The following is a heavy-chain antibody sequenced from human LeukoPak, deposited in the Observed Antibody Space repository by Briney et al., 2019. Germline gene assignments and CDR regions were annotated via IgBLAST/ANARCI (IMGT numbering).Heavy chain of an antibody. V-gene: IGHV2-5*01. CDR1: GFSLSTSGVG. Sequence: SGPTLVKPTQTLTLTCTFSGFSLSTSGVGVGWIRQPPGKALEWLALIYWNEDKRYSPSLKSRLTITKDTSKNRVVLTMTNMDPVDTATYYCAHSRTRDQKYSSSWYGQVNWFDPWGQGTLVTVSS. J-gene: IGHJ5*02. CDR2: IYWNEDK. D-gene: IGHD6-13*01. CDR3: AHSRTRDQKYSSSWYGQVNWFDP.